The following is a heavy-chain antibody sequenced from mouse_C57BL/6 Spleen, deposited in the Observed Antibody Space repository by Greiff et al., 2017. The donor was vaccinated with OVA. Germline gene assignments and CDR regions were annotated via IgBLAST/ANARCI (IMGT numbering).Heavy chain of an antibody. Sequence: EVQLQQSGPELVKPGASVKISCKASGYTFTDYYMNWVKQSHGKSLEWIGDINPNNGGTSYNQKFKGKATLTVDKSSSTAYMELRSLTSEDSAVYYCARTRYGSSDWFAYWGQGTLVTVSA. CDR1: GYTFTDYY. D-gene: IGHD1-1*01. J-gene: IGHJ3*01. V-gene: IGHV1-26*01. CDR3: ARTRYGSSDWFAY. CDR2: INPNNGGT.